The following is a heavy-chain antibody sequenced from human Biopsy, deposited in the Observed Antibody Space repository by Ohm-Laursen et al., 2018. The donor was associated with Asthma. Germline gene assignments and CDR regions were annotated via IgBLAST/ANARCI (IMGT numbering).Heavy chain of an antibody. V-gene: IGHV3-74*01. D-gene: IGHD3-16*02. Sequence: SLRLSCSAAGFTFRRYWMHWVRQAPGKGLVWVSRINDDGTSTTYADSVTGRFTISRDNAKNMLYPQMKSLRAEDTAVYYCANIGGDAFDIWGQGTMVTVSS. CDR3: ANIGGDAFDI. J-gene: IGHJ3*02. CDR2: INDDGTST. CDR1: GFTFRRYW.